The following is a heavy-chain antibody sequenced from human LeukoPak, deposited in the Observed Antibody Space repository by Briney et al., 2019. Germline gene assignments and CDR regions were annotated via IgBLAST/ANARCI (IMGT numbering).Heavy chain of an antibody. CDR3: ARDYGGVYDY. J-gene: IGHJ4*02. D-gene: IGHD4-23*01. V-gene: IGHV4-59*01. CDR2: FYYNANT. Sequence: SETLSLTCSVSGDSISTYYWTWIRQPPGKGLEWIGCFYYNANTNYNPSLKSRVTISVDTSKNQFSLELSSVTAADTAVYYCARDYGGVYDYWGQGSLVTVSS. CDR1: GDSISTYY.